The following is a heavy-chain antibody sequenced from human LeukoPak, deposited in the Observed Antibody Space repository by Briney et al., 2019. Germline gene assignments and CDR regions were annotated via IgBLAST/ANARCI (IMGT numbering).Heavy chain of an antibody. Sequence: GASVKVSCKASGGTFSSYAISWVRQAPGQGLEWMGGIIPIFGTANHAQKFQGRVTITADESTSTAYMELRSLRSEDTAVYYCAIEFSSGYFNWFDSWGQGTLLSVSS. V-gene: IGHV1-69*13. D-gene: IGHD3-22*01. CDR2: IIPIFGTA. CDR3: AIEFSSGYFNWFDS. CDR1: GGTFSSYA. J-gene: IGHJ5*01.